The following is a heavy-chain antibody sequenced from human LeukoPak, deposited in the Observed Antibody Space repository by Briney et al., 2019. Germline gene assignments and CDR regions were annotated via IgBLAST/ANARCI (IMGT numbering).Heavy chain of an antibody. CDR1: GFTFSNYA. CDR3: AKEIPTSGPDY. CDR2: ISYDGSNK. J-gene: IGHJ4*02. D-gene: IGHD3-3*01. Sequence: GGSLRLSCAASGFTFSNYAMHWVRQAPGKGLEWVAVISYDGSNKYYADSVKGRFTISRDNSKDTLYLQMNSLRAEDTAVYYCAKEIPTSGPDYWGQGTLVTVSS. V-gene: IGHV3-30-3*01.